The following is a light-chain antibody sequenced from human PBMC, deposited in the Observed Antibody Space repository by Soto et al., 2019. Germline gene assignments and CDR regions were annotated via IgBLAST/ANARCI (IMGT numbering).Light chain of an antibody. Sequence: EIVLTQSPGTLSLSPGERATLSCRASQSVSSSYLAWYQQKPGQAPRLLIYGASGRATGIPHRFSGSGSGTDFTLTISRLEPEDFAVYYCQQYCSSPSFPFGPGTKVDIK. V-gene: IGKV3-20*01. CDR2: GAS. J-gene: IGKJ3*01. CDR3: QQYCSSPSFP. CDR1: QSVSSSY.